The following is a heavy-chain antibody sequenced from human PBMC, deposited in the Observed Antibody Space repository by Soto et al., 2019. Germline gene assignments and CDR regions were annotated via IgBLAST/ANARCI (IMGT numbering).Heavy chain of an antibody. Sequence: SVKVSCKASGGTFSSYAISWVRQAPGQGLEWMGGIIPIFGTANNAQKFQGRVTITADESTSTAYMELSSLRSEDTAVYYCARVGAAAGTPYYYGMDVWGQGTTVTVSS. CDR3: ARVGAAAGTPYYYGMDV. D-gene: IGHD6-13*01. CDR2: IIPIFGTA. V-gene: IGHV1-69*13. J-gene: IGHJ6*02. CDR1: GGTFSSYA.